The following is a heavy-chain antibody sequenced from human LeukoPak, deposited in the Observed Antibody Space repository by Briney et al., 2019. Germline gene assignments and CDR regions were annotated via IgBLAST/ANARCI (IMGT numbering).Heavy chain of an antibody. CDR1: GGSISSSSYY. CDR3: ASYSYCSSTSCYILAWFWFDP. CDR2: IYYSGST. J-gene: IGHJ5*02. V-gene: IGHV4-39*07. D-gene: IGHD2-2*02. Sequence: SETLSLTCTVSGGSISSSSYYWGWIRQPPGKGLEWIGSIYYSGSTYYNPSLKSRVTISVDTSKNQFSLKLSSVTAADTAVYYCASYSYCSSTSCYILAWFWFDPWGQGTLVTVSS.